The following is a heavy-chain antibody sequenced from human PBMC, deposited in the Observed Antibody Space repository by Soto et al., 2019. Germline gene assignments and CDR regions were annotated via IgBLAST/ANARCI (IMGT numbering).Heavy chain of an antibody. CDR2: ISYSGST. CDR3: ARSAQWDGFDP. J-gene: IGHJ3*01. Sequence: QVQLQESGPGLVRPSQTLSLTCTVSAGSISTFNYYWSWIRQHPEKGLEWIGYISYSGSTFYHSSLKSRVPISLDTSKKQFSLTLTSVTAADTAVYYCARSAQWDGFDPWGQGTMVTVSS. V-gene: IGHV4-31*03. D-gene: IGHD2-8*01. CDR1: AGSISTFNYY.